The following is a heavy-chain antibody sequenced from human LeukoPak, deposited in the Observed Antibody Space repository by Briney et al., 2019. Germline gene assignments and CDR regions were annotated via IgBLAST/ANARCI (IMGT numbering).Heavy chain of an antibody. CDR3: ARGGTYCSSTSCYDDWFDP. D-gene: IGHD2-2*01. J-gene: IGHJ5*02. CDR1: GYTFTSYD. CDR2: MNPNSGNT. Sequence: GASVKVSCKASGYTFTSYDINWVRQATGQGLEWMGWMNPNSGNTGYAQKFQGRVTMTRNTSISTAYMELSSLRSEDTAVYYCARGGTYCSSTSCYDDWFDPWGQGTLVTVSS. V-gene: IGHV1-8*01.